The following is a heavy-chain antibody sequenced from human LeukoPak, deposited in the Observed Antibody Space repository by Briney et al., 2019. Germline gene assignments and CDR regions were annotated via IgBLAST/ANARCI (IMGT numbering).Heavy chain of an antibody. Sequence: GGSLRLSCAASGFTFSSYSMNWVRQAPGKGLEWVSAISGSGGSTYYADSVKGRFTISRDNSKNTLYLQMNGLRAEDTAVYYCVKEKGGYCSSTSCSPAWFDPWGQGALVTVSS. CDR3: VKEKGGYCSSTSCSPAWFDP. D-gene: IGHD2-2*01. CDR1: GFTFSSYS. V-gene: IGHV3-23*01. J-gene: IGHJ5*02. CDR2: ISGSGGST.